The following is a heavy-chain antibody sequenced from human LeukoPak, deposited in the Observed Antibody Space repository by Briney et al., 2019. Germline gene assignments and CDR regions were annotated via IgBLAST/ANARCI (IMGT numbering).Heavy chain of an antibody. D-gene: IGHD2-15*01. J-gene: IGHJ3*02. CDR3: ERARRSGRDAFDI. CDR2: IYSGGST. CDR1: GFTVSSNY. V-gene: IGHV3-53*04. Sequence: GGSLRLSCAASGFTVSSNYMSWVRQAPGKGLEWVSFIYSGGSTYYADYVKGRFTISRHNSKNTLYLQMNSLRAEDTAVYYCERARRSGRDAFDIWGQGTMVTVSS.